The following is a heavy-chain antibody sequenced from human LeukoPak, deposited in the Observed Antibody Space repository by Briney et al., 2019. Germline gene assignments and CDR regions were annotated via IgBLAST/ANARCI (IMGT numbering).Heavy chain of an antibody. V-gene: IGHV3-53*01. CDR2: IYTGGNT. Sequence: GGSLRPSCAASGFTVDSNYLSWVRQAPGKGLEWVSTIYTGGNTFYAASVKGRFTISRDFSKNTVFLHMNSLRAEDTAMYYCARGDDSGYYNYFDYWGQGALVTVSS. CDR1: GFTVDSNY. CDR3: ARGDDSGYYNYFDY. D-gene: IGHD3-3*01. J-gene: IGHJ4*02.